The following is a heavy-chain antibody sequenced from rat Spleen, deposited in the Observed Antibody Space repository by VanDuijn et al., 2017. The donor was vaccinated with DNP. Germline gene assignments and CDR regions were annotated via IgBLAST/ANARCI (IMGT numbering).Heavy chain of an antibody. D-gene: IGHD1-11*01. CDR3: ARHKNFGGYVDY. J-gene: IGHJ2*01. CDR1: GFSLSRYA. V-gene: IGHV2-72*01. CDR2: IWIDGST. Sequence: QVQLKESGPGLVQPSRTLSLSCTVSGFSLSRYAVGWLRQPLGKTLVWVGTIWIDGSTNYNSAVQSRLSISRDTSKSQVFLKMNSLQPEDTGTYYCARHKNFGGYVDYWGQGVMVTVSS.